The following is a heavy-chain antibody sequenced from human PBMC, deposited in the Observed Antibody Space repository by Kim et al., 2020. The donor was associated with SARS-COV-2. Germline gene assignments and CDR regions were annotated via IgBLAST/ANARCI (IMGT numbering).Heavy chain of an antibody. J-gene: IGHJ4*02. V-gene: IGHV3-9*01. CDR3: AKDTDSSDYHGFDS. CDR2: ISWNSGSI. Sequence: GGSLRLSCAASGFTFDDYAMHWVRQAPGKGLEWVSGISWNSGSIGYAHSVKGRFTISRDNAKNSLYLQMNSLRPEDTALYYCAKDTDSSDYHGFDSWGQGALVTVSS. CDR1: GFTFDDYA. D-gene: IGHD3-22*01.